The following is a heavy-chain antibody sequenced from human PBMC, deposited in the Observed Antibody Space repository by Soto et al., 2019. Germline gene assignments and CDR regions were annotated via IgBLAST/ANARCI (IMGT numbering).Heavy chain of an antibody. CDR3: ARGGDSGSYSGYFDY. Sequence: QVQLVESGGGVVQPGRSLRLSCAASGFTFSSYAMHWVRQAPGKGLEWVAVISYDGSNKYYADSVKGRLTNSRDNYKNTLDLQMNSLRAEDTAVYYCARGGDSGSYSGYFDYWGQGTLVTVSS. CDR2: ISYDGSNK. D-gene: IGHD1-26*01. CDR1: GFTFSSYA. V-gene: IGHV3-30-3*01. J-gene: IGHJ4*02.